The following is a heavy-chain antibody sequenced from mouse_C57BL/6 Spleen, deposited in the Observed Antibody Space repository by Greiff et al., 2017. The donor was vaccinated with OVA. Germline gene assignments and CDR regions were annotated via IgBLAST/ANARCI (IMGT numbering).Heavy chain of an antibody. CDR3: ARCYDGYYAWFAY. CDR2: ISSGSSTI. V-gene: IGHV5-17*01. D-gene: IGHD2-3*01. CDR1: GFTFSDYG. J-gene: IGHJ3*01. Sequence: VQLKESGGGLVKPGGSLKLSCAASGFTFSDYGMHWVRQAPEKGLEWVAYISSGSSTIYYADTVKGRFTISRDNAKNTLFLQMTSLRSEDTAMYYCARCYDGYYAWFAYWGQGTLVTVSA.